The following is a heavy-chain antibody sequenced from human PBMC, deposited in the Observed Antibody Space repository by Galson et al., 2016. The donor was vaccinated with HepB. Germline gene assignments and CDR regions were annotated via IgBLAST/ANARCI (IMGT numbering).Heavy chain of an antibody. J-gene: IGHJ4*02. D-gene: IGHD1-26*01. CDR2: IYPGDSDT. Sequence: QSGAEVKKPGESLKMSCEASGYTFTSYWIGWVRQMPAKGLEWVAIIYPGDSDTRYGPSFQGRVTISADKSIRTAYLQWTSLETSDTAIYYCARPGGTYSDLGQGTLLTVSS. CDR1: GYTFTSYW. V-gene: IGHV5-51*01. CDR3: ARPGGTYSD.